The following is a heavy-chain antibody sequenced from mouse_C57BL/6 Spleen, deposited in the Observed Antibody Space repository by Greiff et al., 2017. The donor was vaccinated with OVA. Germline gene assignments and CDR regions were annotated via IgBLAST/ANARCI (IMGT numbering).Heavy chain of an antibody. Sequence: VQLQQSGAELVRPGASVKLSCKASGYTFTSYGISWVKQRPGQGLEWIGEIYPRSGTTYYNEKFKGKATLTADKSSSTAYMELRSMTSEDSAVYFCARSQGRDSMDYWGQGTSVTVSS. D-gene: IGHD3-3*01. CDR2: IYPRSGTT. CDR3: ARSQGRDSMDY. CDR1: GYTFTSYG. V-gene: IGHV1-81*01. J-gene: IGHJ4*01.